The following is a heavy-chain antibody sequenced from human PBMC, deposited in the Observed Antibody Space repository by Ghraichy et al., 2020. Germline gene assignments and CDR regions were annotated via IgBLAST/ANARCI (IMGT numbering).Heavy chain of an antibody. D-gene: IGHD3-22*01. CDR1: GFTFNTYA. Sequence: GGSLRLSCAASGFTFNTYAMTWVRKAPGKGLEWVSAITASSDIIWYADSVKGRLTISRDNSKNTLYLQMSTLRAEDTAMYYCAKSYDSSGYIVGYVDYCGQGTLVTGSS. CDR2: ITASSDII. V-gene: IGHV3-23*01. J-gene: IGHJ4*01. CDR3: AKSYDSSGYIVGYVDY.